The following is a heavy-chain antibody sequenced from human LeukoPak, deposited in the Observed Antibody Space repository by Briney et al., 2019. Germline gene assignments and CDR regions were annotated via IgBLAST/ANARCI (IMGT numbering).Heavy chain of an antibody. Sequence: SETLSLTCTDSGGSISNYYWSWIRQPAGKGLEWIGRISTSGSTNYNPSLRSRVTMSVDTSKNQFSLRLTSLTAADTAVYYCATVTDPRYNYFDPWGQGTLVTVSS. CDR3: ATVTDPRYNYFDP. V-gene: IGHV4-4*07. J-gene: IGHJ5*02. CDR1: GGSISNYY. CDR2: ISTSGST. D-gene: IGHD2-21*02.